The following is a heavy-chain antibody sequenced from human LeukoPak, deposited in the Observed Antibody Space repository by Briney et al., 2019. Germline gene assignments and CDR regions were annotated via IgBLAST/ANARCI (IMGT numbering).Heavy chain of an antibody. CDR2: ISYDGTTK. J-gene: IGHJ4*02. CDR1: GFTFSTYS. CDR3: ARNGYSYGSLDYFDY. D-gene: IGHD5-18*01. V-gene: IGHV3-30*03. Sequence: PGGSLRLSCAASGFTFSTYSLNWVRQAPGKGLEWVAVISYDGTTKYHADSVKGRFTISRGNSKNTLYLQMNTLRAEDTAVYYCARNGYSYGSLDYFDYWGQGTLVTVSS.